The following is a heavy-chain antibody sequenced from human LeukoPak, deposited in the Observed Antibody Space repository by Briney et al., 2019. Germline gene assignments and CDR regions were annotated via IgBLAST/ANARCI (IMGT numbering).Heavy chain of an antibody. CDR1: GFTFSSNW. CDR2: INEDGSTT. D-gene: IGHD1-26*01. Sequence: GGSLRLSCAASGFTFSSNWMHWVRQAPGKGLVWVSRINEDGSTTNYADSVKGRFTISRDNAKNTLYLQMNSLRAEDTAVYYCIRDLGGRSGHWGQGTLVTVSS. CDR3: IRDLGGRSGH. V-gene: IGHV3-74*01. J-gene: IGHJ4*02.